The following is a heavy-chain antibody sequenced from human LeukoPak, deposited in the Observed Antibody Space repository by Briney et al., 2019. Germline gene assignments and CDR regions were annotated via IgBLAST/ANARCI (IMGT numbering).Heavy chain of an antibody. D-gene: IGHD3-10*01. J-gene: IGHJ5*02. V-gene: IGHV4-61*02. CDR3: ARDYYGSGAPYNWFDP. CDR2: IYTSGST. CDR1: GGSISSGGYY. Sequence: SSETLSLTCTVSGGSISSGGYYWSWIRQPAGKGLEWIERIYTSGSTNYNPSLKSRVTISVDTSKNQFSLKLSSVTAADTAMYYCARDYYGSGAPYNWFDPWGQGALVTVSS.